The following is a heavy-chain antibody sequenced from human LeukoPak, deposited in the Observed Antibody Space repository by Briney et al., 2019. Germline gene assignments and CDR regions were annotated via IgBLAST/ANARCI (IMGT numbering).Heavy chain of an antibody. V-gene: IGHV4-38-2*01. CDR3: ATVGASHYGDWYFAY. CDR2: VDPSGST. CDR1: GYSISSDYY. D-gene: IGHD4-17*01. Sequence: PSETLSLTCAVSGYSISSDYYWGWIRPPPGKGLEWIGNVDPSGSTYHNPSLKSRATISLDTSKKQFSLKLTSVTAADTAVYYCATVGASHYGDWYFAYWGQGTLVTVSS. J-gene: IGHJ4*02.